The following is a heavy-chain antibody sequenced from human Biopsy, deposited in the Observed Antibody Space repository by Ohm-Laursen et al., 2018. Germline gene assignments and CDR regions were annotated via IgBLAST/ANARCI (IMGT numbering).Heavy chain of an antibody. CDR1: GDSINNYY. D-gene: IGHD1-26*01. CDR2: IYTSGSP. Sequence: SDTLSLTGTVSGDSINNYYWSWIRQPAGKGLEWIGRIYTSGSPNYNLSLESRVTMSVDTSKNQFSLNLRFVTAADTAVYYCARGTGRYYVYGAFDIWGQGTVVTVSS. J-gene: IGHJ3*02. V-gene: IGHV4-4*07. CDR3: ARGTGRYYVYGAFDI.